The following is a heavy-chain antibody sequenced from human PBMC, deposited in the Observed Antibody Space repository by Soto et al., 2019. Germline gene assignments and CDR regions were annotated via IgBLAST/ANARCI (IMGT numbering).Heavy chain of an antibody. V-gene: IGHV4-59*01. Sequence: PSETLSLTCTVSGGSISSYYWSWIRQPPGKGLEWIGYIYYSGSTNYNPSLKSRATISVDTSKNQFSLKLSSVTAADTAVYYCARDASGYFEDPWLDPWGQGTLVTVSS. CDR2: IYYSGST. D-gene: IGHD5-12*01. CDR3: ARDASGYFEDPWLDP. J-gene: IGHJ5*02. CDR1: GGSISSYY.